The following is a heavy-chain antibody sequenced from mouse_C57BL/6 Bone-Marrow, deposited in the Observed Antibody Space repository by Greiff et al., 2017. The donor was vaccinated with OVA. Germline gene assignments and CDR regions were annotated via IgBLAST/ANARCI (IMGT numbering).Heavy chain of an antibody. CDR1: GFSINSDCY. D-gene: IGHD2-5*01. Sequence: DVQLVESGPSLVRPSQTLSLTCTVTGFSINSDCYWIWIRQFPGNKLEYIGYTFYSGITYYNPSLESRTYITRDTSKNQFSLKLSSVTTEDTATYYCARAAYYSNYVGYYYAMDYGGQGTSVTVSS. CDR2: TFYSGIT. V-gene: IGHV3-3*01. J-gene: IGHJ4*01. CDR3: ARAAYYSNYVGYYYAMDY.